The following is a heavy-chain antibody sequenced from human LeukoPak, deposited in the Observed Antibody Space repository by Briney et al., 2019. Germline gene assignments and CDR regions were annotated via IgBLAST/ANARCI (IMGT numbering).Heavy chain of an antibody. D-gene: IGHD3-10*01. V-gene: IGHV4-59*08. CDR3: ARHAENGSGSYQY. CDR1: GGSISSYY. CDR2: IYYSGST. Sequence: ETLSLTCTVSGGSISSYYWTWIRQPPGKGLEWIGYIYYSGSTNYNPSLKSRVTISVDTSKNQFSLKLSSVTAADTAVYYCARHAENGSGSYQYWGQGTLVTVSS. J-gene: IGHJ4*02.